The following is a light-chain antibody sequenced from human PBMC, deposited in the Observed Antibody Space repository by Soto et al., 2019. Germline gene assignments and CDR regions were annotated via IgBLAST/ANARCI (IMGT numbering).Light chain of an antibody. V-gene: IGKV1-39*01. J-gene: IGKJ5*01. CDR1: QNINIY. CDR3: QQSYTIPTT. Sequence: DLPMTQSPSSLSASVGDRVTITCRASQNINIYLNWYQQKPGRAPKALIYGASTLQSGVPSRFSGSGSGTDFILSINSLQPEDFAVYYCQQSYTIPTTFGQGTRLEIK. CDR2: GAS.